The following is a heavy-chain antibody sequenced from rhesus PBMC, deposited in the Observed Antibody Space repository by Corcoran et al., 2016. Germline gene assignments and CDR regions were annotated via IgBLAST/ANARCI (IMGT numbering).Heavy chain of an antibody. D-gene: IGHD4-11*01. V-gene: IGHV4-80*01. Sequence: QVRLQESGPGLVKPSETLSLTCDVSGVSITNHWGSWIRHPPGKGREWIGEITGNSDTFYRNPSLESRFTISTDASKNQLSLKLRFVSAADTAVYYCVLDSLITKSAGDYWGQGTLVTVSS. J-gene: IGHJ4*01. CDR3: VLDSLITKSAGDY. CDR1: GVSITNHW. CDR2: ITGNSDTF.